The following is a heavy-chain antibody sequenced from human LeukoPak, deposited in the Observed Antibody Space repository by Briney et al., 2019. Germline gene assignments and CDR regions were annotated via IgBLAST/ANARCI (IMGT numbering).Heavy chain of an antibody. Sequence: SETLSLTCAVSGDSINTNHWWSWVRQHPGKGLEWIGYIYYTGSTNNNPSLKSRITLSVDTSKNQFSLRLSSVTAADTAVYYCARRVGKYPTYYFDYWGQGTLVTVSS. J-gene: IGHJ4*02. CDR2: IYYTGST. CDR1: GDSINTNHW. CDR3: ARRVGKYPTYYFDY. V-gene: IGHV4-4*02. D-gene: IGHD1-1*01.